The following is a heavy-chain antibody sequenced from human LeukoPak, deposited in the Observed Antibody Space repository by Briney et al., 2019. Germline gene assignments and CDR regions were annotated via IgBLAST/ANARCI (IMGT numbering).Heavy chain of an antibody. CDR1: GGSISTYY. D-gene: IGHD6-13*01. Sequence: SETLSLTCTVSGGSISTYYCSWIRQPPGKGLEWIGYIYYTGSTKYNASLKSRVTISVDTSKNQFSLKVSSVTAADTAVYYCARLRPSIGAAGTFDYWGQGTLVTVSS. CDR2: IYYTGST. J-gene: IGHJ4*02. CDR3: ARLRPSIGAAGTFDY. V-gene: IGHV4-59*08.